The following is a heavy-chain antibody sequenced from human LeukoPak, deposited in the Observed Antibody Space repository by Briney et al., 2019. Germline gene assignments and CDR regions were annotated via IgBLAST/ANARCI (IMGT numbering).Heavy chain of an antibody. CDR1: GFTFSSYA. CDR3: ATYSGPDKWDASDM. D-gene: IGHD1-26*01. J-gene: IGHJ3*02. CDR2: IRVDGSVD. V-gene: IGHV3-7*01. Sequence: GGSLRLSCAASGFTFSSYAMTWVRQAPGKGLEWVATIRVDGSVDYPVGSMKGRFTISRDNAKNSLHLQMNSLRVEDTAVYYCATYSGPDKWDASDMWGQGTLVTVSS.